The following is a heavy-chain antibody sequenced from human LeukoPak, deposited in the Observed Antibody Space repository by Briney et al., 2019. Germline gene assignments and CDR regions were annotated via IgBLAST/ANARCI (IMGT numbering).Heavy chain of an antibody. J-gene: IGHJ5*02. D-gene: IGHD2-2*01. Sequence: PGGSLRLSCAASGFTFSSYAMSWVRQAPGKGLEWVSAISGSGGSTYYADSVKARFTISRDNSKNTLYLQMNSLRAEDTAVYYCAKDADCSSTSCYESSFDPWGQGTLVTVSS. CDR3: AKDADCSSTSCYESSFDP. V-gene: IGHV3-23*01. CDR2: ISGSGGST. CDR1: GFTFSSYA.